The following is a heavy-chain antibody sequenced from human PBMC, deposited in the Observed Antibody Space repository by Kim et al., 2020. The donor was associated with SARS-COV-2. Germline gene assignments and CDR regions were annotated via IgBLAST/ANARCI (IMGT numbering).Heavy chain of an antibody. V-gene: IGHV3-74*01. J-gene: IGHJ4*02. Sequence: GGSLRLSCAASGFTFSNNWMHWVRQAPGKGLVWVSRIDSDGSNTNYADSVKGRFTISRDNTKNTLYLQMNSLGVEDTAVYYCARGIFWRPDYWGQGILVTVSP. CDR2: IDSDGSNT. CDR3: ARGIFWRPDY. CDR1: GFTFSNNW. D-gene: IGHD3-3*01.